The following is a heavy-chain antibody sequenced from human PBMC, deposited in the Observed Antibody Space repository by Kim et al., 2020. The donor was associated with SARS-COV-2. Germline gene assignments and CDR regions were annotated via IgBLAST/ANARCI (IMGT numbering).Heavy chain of an antibody. V-gene: IGHV3-48*03. Sequence: GGSLRLSCAASGFTFSSYEMNWVRQAPGKGLEWVSYISSSGSTIYYADSVKGRFTISRDNAKNSLYLQMNSLRAEDTAVYYCARDRKVRYYDSSGYYSVLDPWVQGTLVTVSS. CDR1: GFTFSSYE. CDR3: ARDRKVRYYDSSGYYSVLDP. D-gene: IGHD3-22*01. J-gene: IGHJ5*02. CDR2: ISSSGSTI.